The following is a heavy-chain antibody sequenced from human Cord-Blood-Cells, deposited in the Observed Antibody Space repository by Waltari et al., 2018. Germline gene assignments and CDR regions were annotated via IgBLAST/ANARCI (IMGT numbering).Heavy chain of an antibody. CDR1: GFTFSSYA. J-gene: IGHJ6*02. D-gene: IGHD2-15*01. V-gene: IGHV3-30-3*01. CDR2: ISYDGSNK. Sequence: QVQLVESGGGVVQPGRSLRLSCAASGFTFSSYAMHWVRQAPGKGLGWVAVISYDGSNKYYADSVKGRVTISRDNSKNTLYLQMNSLRAEDTAVYYCARDCKKGGRYYYGMDVWGQGTTVTVSS. CDR3: ARDCKKGGRYYYGMDV.